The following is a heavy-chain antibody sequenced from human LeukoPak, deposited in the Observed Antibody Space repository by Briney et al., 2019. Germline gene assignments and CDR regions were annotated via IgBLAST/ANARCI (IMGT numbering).Heavy chain of an antibody. CDR1: GYTFTVYY. CDR2: INPNSGGT. D-gene: IGHD3-3*01. Sequence: GASVKVSCKASGYTFTVYYMHWVRQAPGRGLEWMGWINPNSGGTNYAQKFQGRVTMTRDTSISTAYMELSRLRSDDTAVYYCARDGRYDFWSGFSLNYYYYYMDVWGKGTTVTVSS. CDR3: ARDGRYDFWSGFSLNYYYYYMDV. V-gene: IGHV1-2*02. J-gene: IGHJ6*03.